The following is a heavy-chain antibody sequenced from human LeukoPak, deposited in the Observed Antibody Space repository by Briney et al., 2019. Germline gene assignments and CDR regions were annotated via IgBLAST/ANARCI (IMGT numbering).Heavy chain of an antibody. J-gene: IGHJ4*02. V-gene: IGHV3-30*18. D-gene: IGHD6-13*01. CDR1: GFTFSSYG. Sequence: AGGSLRLCCVASGFTFSSYGMHWVRQAPGKGLEWVAVISYDGSNKYYADSVKGRFTISRDNSKNTLYLQMNSLRAEDTAVYYCAKDRRSSWSFDYWGQGTLVTVSS. CDR2: ISYDGSNK. CDR3: AKDRRSSWSFDY.